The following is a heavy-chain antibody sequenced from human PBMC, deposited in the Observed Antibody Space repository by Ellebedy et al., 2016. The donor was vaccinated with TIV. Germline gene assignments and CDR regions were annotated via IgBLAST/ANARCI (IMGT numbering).Heavy chain of an antibody. Sequence: GESLKISCAASGFTFSSYAMHWVRQAPGKGLEWVAVIWYDGSNKYYADSGKGRFTISRDNSKNTLYLQMNSLRAEDTALYYCASRTRGDYPYFDFWGQGTLVTVSS. J-gene: IGHJ4*02. CDR1: GFTFSSYA. V-gene: IGHV3-33*08. CDR3: ASRTRGDYPYFDF. D-gene: IGHD4-17*01. CDR2: IWYDGSNK.